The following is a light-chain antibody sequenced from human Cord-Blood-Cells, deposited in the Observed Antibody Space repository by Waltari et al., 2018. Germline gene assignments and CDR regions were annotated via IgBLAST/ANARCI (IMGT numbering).Light chain of an antibody. CDR2: DAS. Sequence: DIQMTQSPSTLSASVGERVTITCRASQSISSWLAWYQQKPGKAPKLLIYDASSLESAVPSRFSGSVSGTEFTLTISSLQPDDFATYYCQQYNSYSMCTFGQGTKLEIK. CDR1: QSISSW. V-gene: IGKV1-5*01. J-gene: IGKJ2*02. CDR3: QQYNSYSMCT.